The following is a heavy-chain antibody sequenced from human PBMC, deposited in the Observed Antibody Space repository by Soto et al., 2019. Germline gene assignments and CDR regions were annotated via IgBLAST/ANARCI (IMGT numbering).Heavy chain of an antibody. D-gene: IGHD3-3*01. CDR1: GGTFRGYG. V-gene: IGHV1-69*06. Sequence: EQLVQSGAEVKKAGSSVKVSCKASGGTFRGYGLTWVRQAPGQGLEWIGGIIPIYGTVNYAQKIQGRVTISADKSTTTAYMELSSLRSDDTGVYYCARQRVTEIVEWLPKVYYYGMDVWGQGTTVIVSS. CDR3: ARQRVTEIVEWLPKVYYYGMDV. CDR2: IIPIYGTV. J-gene: IGHJ6*02.